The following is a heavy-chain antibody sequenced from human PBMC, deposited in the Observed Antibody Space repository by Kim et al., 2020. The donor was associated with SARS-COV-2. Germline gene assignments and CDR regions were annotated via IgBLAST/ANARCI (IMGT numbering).Heavy chain of an antibody. V-gene: IGHV4-31*03. CDR3: ATNYYGSGSYRHYFDY. CDR1: GGSISSGGYY. D-gene: IGHD3-10*01. J-gene: IGHJ4*02. CDR2: IYYSGST. Sequence: SETLSLTCTVSGGSISSGGYYWSWIRQHPGKGLEWIGYIYYSGSTYYNPSLKSRVTISVDTSKNQFSLKLSSVTAADTAVYYCATNYYGSGSYRHYFDYWGQGTLVTVSS.